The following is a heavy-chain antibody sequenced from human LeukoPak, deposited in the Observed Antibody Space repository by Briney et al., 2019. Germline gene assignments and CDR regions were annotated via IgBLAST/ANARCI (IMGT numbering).Heavy chain of an antibody. CDR2: ISNDGSSS. CDR3: VRDSGGPDY. J-gene: IGHJ4*02. CDR1: GFTFNNHW. Sequence: GGSPRPSCAASGFTFNNHWMHWVRQAPGKGLVWVSDISNDGSSSSYADSVKGRFTISRDNAKNTLYLQMSSLRVEDTAMYYCVRDSGGPDYWGQGTLVTVSS. V-gene: IGHV3-74*01. D-gene: IGHD2-15*01.